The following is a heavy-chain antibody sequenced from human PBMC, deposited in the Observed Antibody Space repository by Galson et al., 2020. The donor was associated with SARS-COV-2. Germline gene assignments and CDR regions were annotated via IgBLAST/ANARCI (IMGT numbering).Heavy chain of an antibody. V-gene: IGHV4-59*01. CDR2: IYYSGST. Sequence: SETLSLTCTVSGGSISSYYWSWIRQPPGKGLEWIGYIYYSGSTNYNPSLKSRVTISVDTSKNQFSLKLSSVTAADTAVYYCARAAQTYYDCLSGYYNAPHFDYWGQGTLVTVSS. CDR3: ARAAQTYYDCLSGYYNAPHFDY. D-gene: IGHD3-3*01. J-gene: IGHJ4*02. CDR1: GGSISSYY.